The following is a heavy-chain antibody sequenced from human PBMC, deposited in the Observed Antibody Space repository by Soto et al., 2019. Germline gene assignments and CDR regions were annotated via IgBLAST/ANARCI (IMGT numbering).Heavy chain of an antibody. D-gene: IGHD2-8*01. V-gene: IGHV4-59*01. CDR2: IYYSGST. Sequence: LSLTCTVSGGSISSYYWSWIRQPPGKGLEWIGYIYYSGSTNYNPSLKSRVTISVDTSKNQFSLKLSSVTAADTAVYYCARASGVYTFDYWGQGTLVTVSS. CDR3: ARASGVYTFDY. CDR1: GGSISSYY. J-gene: IGHJ4*02.